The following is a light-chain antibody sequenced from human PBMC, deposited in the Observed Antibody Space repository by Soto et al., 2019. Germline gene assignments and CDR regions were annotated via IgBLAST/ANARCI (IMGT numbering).Light chain of an antibody. CDR2: GAF. CDR3: QQYDKWPYT. V-gene: IGKV3-15*01. Sequence: EIVLTQSPATLSVSPGERATLSCRTSQSVGSNLAWYQQKPGQAPRLLMYGAFIRAPGFPVRFRGTGSGSELTLTISSLQSEDGALYYCQQYDKWPYTLGQGTKVDIK. J-gene: IGKJ2*01. CDR1: QSVGSN.